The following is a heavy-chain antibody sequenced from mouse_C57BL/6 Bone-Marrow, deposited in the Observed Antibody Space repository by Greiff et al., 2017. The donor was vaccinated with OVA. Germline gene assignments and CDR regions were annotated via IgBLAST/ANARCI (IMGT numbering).Heavy chain of an antibody. CDR2: IDPETGGT. CDR1: GYTFTDYE. V-gene: IGHV1-15*01. CDR3: ARDYSNYYALDY. Sequence: QVQLQQSGAELVKPGASVTLSCKASGYTFTDYEMHWVKQTPVQGLEWIGAIDPETGGTAYNQKFKGKATLSADKSASTVYMELSSLTSEDSAVYYCARDYSNYYALDYWGQGTTVTVSS. J-gene: IGHJ4*01. D-gene: IGHD2-5*01.